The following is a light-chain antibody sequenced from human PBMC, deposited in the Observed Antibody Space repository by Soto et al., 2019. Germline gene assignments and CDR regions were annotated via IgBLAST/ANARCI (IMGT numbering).Light chain of an antibody. CDR3: QQFGSSIPHT. J-gene: IGKJ2*01. Sequence: ELVRTQSPGTLSLSPGESATISCRASQVIGSRYLAWYHQNSGQAPSLLIYGASSRATGIPDRFSGSGSGTDFTLTISRLEPEDFGVYYCQQFGSSIPHTFGQGTKREIK. V-gene: IGKV3-20*01. CDR1: QVIGSRY. CDR2: GAS.